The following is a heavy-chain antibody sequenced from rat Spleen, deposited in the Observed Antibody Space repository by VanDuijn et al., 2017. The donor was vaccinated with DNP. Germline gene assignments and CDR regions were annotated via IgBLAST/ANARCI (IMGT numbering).Heavy chain of an antibody. J-gene: IGHJ3*01. CDR3: AWDRAMDA. Sequence: EVQVLESGGGLVQPGDSLKLSCATSGFTFSTAWMYWYRQFPEKRLEWVARIKAKSYNYAIDYTESVKGRFTISRDDSKSSIYLQMNNLKEEDTAIYYCAWDRAMDAWGQGALVTVSS. CDR1: GFTFSTAW. V-gene: IGHV6-6*01. D-gene: IGHD1-3*01. CDR2: IKAKSYNYAI.